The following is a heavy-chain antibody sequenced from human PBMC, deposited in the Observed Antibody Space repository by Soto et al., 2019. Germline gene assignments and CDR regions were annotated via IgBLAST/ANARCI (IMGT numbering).Heavy chain of an antibody. CDR1: GFTFSSYA. CDR2: ISGSGGST. V-gene: IGHV3-23*01. D-gene: IGHD3-10*01. J-gene: IGHJ4*02. CDR3: AKFGSYWLAISYHPFDY. Sequence: GGSLRLPCAASGFTFSSYAMSWVRQAPGKGLEWVSAISGSGGSTYYADSVKGRFTISRDNSKNTLYLQMNSLRAEDTAVYYCAKFGSYWLAISYHPFDYWGQGTLVTVSS.